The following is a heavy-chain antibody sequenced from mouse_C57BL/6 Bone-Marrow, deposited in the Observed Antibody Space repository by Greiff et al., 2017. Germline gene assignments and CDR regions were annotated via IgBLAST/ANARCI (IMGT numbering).Heavy chain of an antibody. J-gene: IGHJ4*01. D-gene: IGHD1-1*01. V-gene: IGHV1-42*01. CDR2: INPSTGGT. CDR1: GYSFTGYY. Sequence: EVQLQQSGPELVKPGASVKISCKASGYSFTGYYMNWVKQSPEKSLEWIGEINPSTGGTTYNQKFKAKATLTVDKSSSTAYMQLKSLTSENSAVYYCARSNYYGSSHAMDYWGQVTSVTVSS. CDR3: ARSNYYGSSHAMDY.